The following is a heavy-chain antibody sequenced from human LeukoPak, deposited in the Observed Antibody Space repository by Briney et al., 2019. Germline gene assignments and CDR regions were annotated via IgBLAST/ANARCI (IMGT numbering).Heavy chain of an antibody. Sequence: ASVKVSCKASGYTFTSYGISWVRQAPGQGLEWMGWISAYNGNTNYAQKLQGGVTMTTDTSTSTAYMELRSLRSDDTAVYYCAIQFDDDTILFPFDYWGQGTLVTVSS. CDR2: ISAYNGNT. V-gene: IGHV1-18*01. D-gene: IGHD3-3*01. J-gene: IGHJ4*02. CDR1: GYTFTSYG. CDR3: AIQFDDDTILFPFDY.